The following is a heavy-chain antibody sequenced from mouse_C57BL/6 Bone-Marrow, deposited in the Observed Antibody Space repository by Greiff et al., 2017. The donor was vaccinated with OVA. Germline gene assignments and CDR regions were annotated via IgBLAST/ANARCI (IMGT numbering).Heavy chain of an antibody. CDR3: ASGNYGSSFYYAMDY. CDR1: GYTFTSYW. D-gene: IGHD1-1*01. CDR2: IDPSDSET. V-gene: IGHV1-52*01. Sequence: QVQLQQPGAELVRPGSSVKLSCKASGYTFTSYWMHWVKQRPIQGLEWIGNIDPSDSETHYNQKFKDKATLTVDNSSSTAYMQLSSLTSEDSAVYYCASGNYGSSFYYAMDYWGQGTSVTVSS. J-gene: IGHJ4*01.